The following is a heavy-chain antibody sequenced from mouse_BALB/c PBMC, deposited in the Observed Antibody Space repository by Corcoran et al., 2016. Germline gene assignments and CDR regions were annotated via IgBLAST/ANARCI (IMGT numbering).Heavy chain of an antibody. V-gene: IGHV1-9*01. D-gene: IGHD2-3*01. CDR2: ILPGSGST. J-gene: IGHJ4*01. Sequence: QVQLQQSGAELMKPGASVKISCKATGYTFSSYWIEWVKQRPGHGLEWIGEILPGSGSTNYNAKFKGKATFTADTTSNTAYMQLRSRTSEDAAYYYCARAGDGYYDYWGQGTSVTVSS. CDR3: ARAGDGYYDY. CDR1: GYTFSSYW.